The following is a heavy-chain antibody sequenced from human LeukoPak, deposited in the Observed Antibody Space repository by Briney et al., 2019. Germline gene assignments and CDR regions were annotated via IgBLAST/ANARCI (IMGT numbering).Heavy chain of an antibody. Sequence: GGSLRLSCAASGFTVSSNHMSWVRQAPGKGLEWVSVIYSGGSTDYADSVKGRFTISRDNLKNTLYLQMNSLRAEDMAVYYCARGPAGYNWGQGTLVTFSS. CDR2: IYSGGST. D-gene: IGHD1-1*01. CDR1: GFTVSSNH. CDR3: ARGPAGYN. J-gene: IGHJ4*02. V-gene: IGHV3-53*01.